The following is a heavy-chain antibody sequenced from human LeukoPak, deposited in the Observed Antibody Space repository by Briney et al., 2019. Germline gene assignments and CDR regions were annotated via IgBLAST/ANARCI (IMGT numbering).Heavy chain of an antibody. D-gene: IGHD5-12*01. Sequence: ASVKVSCKASGYSFTGYQMHWVRQAPGQGLEWMGWISPHNGGTNYAQNFQGRVTMTRDTSISTAYMELSSLRSDDTAMYYCARDGSGYNNYYNYYMDFWGKGTTVTVSS. CDR3: ARDGSGYNNYYNYYMDF. CDR2: ISPHNGGT. J-gene: IGHJ6*03. V-gene: IGHV1-2*02. CDR1: GYSFTGYQ.